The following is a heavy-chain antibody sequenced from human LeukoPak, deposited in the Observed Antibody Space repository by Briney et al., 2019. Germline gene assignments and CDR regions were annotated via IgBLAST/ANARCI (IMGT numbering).Heavy chain of an antibody. CDR3: AKGGGYIVGATPTDY. J-gene: IGHJ4*02. D-gene: IGHD1-26*01. CDR2: MYSGGTA. Sequence: GGSLRLSCAASGFIVSSKYMSWIRQAPGKELEWVSVMYSGGTAFYADSVRGRFTISRDNSKNTLYLQMNRLKVEDTAVYYCAKGGGYIVGATPTDYWGQGTLVTVSS. V-gene: IGHV3-53*01. CDR1: GFIVSSKY.